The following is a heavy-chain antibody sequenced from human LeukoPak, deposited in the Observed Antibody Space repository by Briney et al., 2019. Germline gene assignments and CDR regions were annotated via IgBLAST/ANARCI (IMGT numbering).Heavy chain of an antibody. CDR1: GFTFDDYA. CDR2: IYSAGST. J-gene: IGHJ4*02. D-gene: IGHD2-21*01. CDR3: ARNIPVTRWGY. V-gene: IGHV3-66*01. Sequence: PGRSLRLSCAASGFTFDDYAMHWVRQAPGKGLEWVSLIYSAGSTYYADSVKGRFTISRDNSKNTVYLQMNSLRAEDTAVYYCARNIPVTRWGYWGQGTLVTVSS.